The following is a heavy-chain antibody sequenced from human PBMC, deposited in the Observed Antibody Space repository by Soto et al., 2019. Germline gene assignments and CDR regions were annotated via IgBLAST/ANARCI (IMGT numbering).Heavy chain of an antibody. CDR3: ARKTDSIPSGGDV. CDR2: IYSGGDT. V-gene: IGHV3-53*04. Sequence: GGSLRLSCTASGVAVRHNYMTGVRQAPGKGLEWVSLIYSGGDTAYADSVKGRFTISRHTSQNTLYLQMNSLRAEDTAVYYCARKTDSIPSGGDVWGKGTAVTVSS. CDR1: GVAVRHNY. D-gene: IGHD3-10*01. J-gene: IGHJ6*04.